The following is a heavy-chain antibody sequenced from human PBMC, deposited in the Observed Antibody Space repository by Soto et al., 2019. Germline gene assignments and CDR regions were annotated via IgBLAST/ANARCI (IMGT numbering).Heavy chain of an antibody. CDR2: IYYSGRT. CDR3: ARPILTGYYTDAFDI. CDR1: GGSISSGGYY. V-gene: IGHV4-31*03. Sequence: QVQLQESGPGLVKPSQTLSLTCTVSGGSISSGGYYWSWIRQHPGKGLEWIGYIYYSGRTYYNPSLKSRVTISVDTSKNQFSLKLSSVTAADTAVYYCARPILTGYYTDAFDIWGQGTMVTVSS. D-gene: IGHD3-9*01. J-gene: IGHJ3*02.